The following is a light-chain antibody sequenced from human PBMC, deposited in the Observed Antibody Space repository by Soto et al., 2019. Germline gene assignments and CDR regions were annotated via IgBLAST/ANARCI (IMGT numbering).Light chain of an antibody. CDR1: SSDVGGYSY. CDR3: ASYTTSSTYA. V-gene: IGLV2-14*01. J-gene: IGLJ1*01. CDR2: DAS. Sequence: QSALTQPASVSGSPGQSIAISCTGTSSDVGGYSYVSWYQQQPGKAPKLVISDASNRPSGVSDRFSGSKSGNTASLTISGLQTEDEADYYCASYTTSSTYAFGTGTKVTVL.